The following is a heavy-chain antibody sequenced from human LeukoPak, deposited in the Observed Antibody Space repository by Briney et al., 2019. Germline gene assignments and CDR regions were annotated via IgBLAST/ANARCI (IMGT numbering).Heavy chain of an antibody. V-gene: IGHV3-48*01. CDR3: ARDLTLGY. Sequence: AGGSLRLSGAASGFTFSSYSMNWVRKAPGKGLEWVSYISASSGTIYYADSVKGRFTISRDNAKNSLYLQMNSLRAEDTAVYYCARDLTLGYWGQGTLVTVSS. CDR1: GFTFSSYS. J-gene: IGHJ4*02. D-gene: IGHD3-3*02. CDR2: ISASSGTI.